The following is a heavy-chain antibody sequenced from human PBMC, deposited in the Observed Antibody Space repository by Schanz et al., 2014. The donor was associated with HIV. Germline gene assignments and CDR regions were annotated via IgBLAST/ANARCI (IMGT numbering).Heavy chain of an antibody. Sequence: QVQLVESGGGVVQPGRSLRLSCAASGFTFNSYAMHWVRQAPGKGLEWVTVISNDGSNKYYTDSVKGRFTISRDDSKNTVYLQMNSLRAEDTAVYYCARGDGGYWYYFDYWGQGTLVTVSS. CDR3: ARGDGGYWYYFDY. V-gene: IGHV3-30-3*01. D-gene: IGHD5-12*01. J-gene: IGHJ4*02. CDR2: ISNDGSNK. CDR1: GFTFNSYA.